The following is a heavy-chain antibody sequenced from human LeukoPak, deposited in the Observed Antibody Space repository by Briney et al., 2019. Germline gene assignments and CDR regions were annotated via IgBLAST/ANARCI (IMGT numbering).Heavy chain of an antibody. V-gene: IGHV4-39*01. CDR2: IDYSGST. CDR3: AGRDYGDPSFDY. D-gene: IGHD4-17*01. J-gene: IGHJ4*02. CDR1: GGSISSSSYY. Sequence: SETLSLTCTVSGGSISSSSYYWGWIRQPPGKGLERIGSIDYSGSTYYNPSLKSRVTISVDTSKNQFSLKLSSVTAADTAVYYCAGRDYGDPSFDYWGQGTLVTVSS.